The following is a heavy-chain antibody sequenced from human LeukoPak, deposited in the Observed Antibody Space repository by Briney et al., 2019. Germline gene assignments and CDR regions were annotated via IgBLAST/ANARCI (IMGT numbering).Heavy chain of an antibody. J-gene: IGHJ4*02. CDR2: IYYNGNT. D-gene: IGHD1-26*01. CDR1: GGSISSSSYY. V-gene: IGHV4-39*07. CDR3: VRGASYSRSPGPLDY. Sequence: SESLSLTCTVSGGSISSSSYYWGWLRQPPGKGLEWIGSIYYNGNTHYNPSPNSRVTISVDTSKYQYSLKLSSVTAADTAVYYCVRGASYSRSPGPLDYWGQGTLVTVYS.